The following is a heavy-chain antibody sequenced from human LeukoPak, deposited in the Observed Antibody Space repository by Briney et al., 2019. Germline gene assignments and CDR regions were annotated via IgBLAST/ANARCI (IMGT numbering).Heavy chain of an antibody. D-gene: IGHD6-13*01. CDR1: GGSVSSGNYY. J-gene: IGHJ4*02. CDR3: ARVSVAGTGPDY. CDR2: MSNSGHA. Sequence: SETLSLTCTVSGGSVSSGNYYWSWIRQPPGKGLEWIGFMSNSGHADSNASLKSRVTISVDTSKNQFSLKLKSVTAADTAVYYCARVSVAGTGPDYWGQGTLVTVSS. V-gene: IGHV4-61*01.